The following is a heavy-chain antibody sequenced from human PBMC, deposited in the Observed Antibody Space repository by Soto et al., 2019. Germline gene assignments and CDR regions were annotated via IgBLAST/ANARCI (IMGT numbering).Heavy chain of an antibody. D-gene: IGHD3-3*02. CDR3: ASRIQFDYGMDV. CDR2: ITSNGGNT. Sequence: EVQLVESGGGLVQPGGSLRLSCAASGFTFSSYAMHWVRQAPGKGLEYVSVITSNGGNTDYASSVKGRFTISRDNSKNTLYLQMGSRSAEDMAVYYCASRIQFDYGMDVWGQGTTVTVSS. J-gene: IGHJ6*02. V-gene: IGHV3-64*01. CDR1: GFTFSSYA.